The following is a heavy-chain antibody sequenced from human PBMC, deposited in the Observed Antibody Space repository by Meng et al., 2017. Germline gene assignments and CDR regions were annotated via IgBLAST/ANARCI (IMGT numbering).Heavy chain of an antibody. V-gene: IGHV1-2*02. D-gene: IGHD6-13*01. CDR1: GFPFTAYY. CDR2: ISLSSGTT. CDR3: VTSSGYSSTWGPFDY. Sequence: ASAKVSCKASGFPFTAYYMHWVRQAPGQGPEWLGWISLSSGTTNYVQKFLGRVSLTRDTSITTAYMELSTLVANDAATYYCVTSSGYSSTWGPFDYWGQGTLVTVSS. J-gene: IGHJ4*02.